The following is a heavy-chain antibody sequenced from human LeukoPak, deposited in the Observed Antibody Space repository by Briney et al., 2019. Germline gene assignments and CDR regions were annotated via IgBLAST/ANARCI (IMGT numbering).Heavy chain of an antibody. J-gene: IGHJ5*02. CDR3: ARRSRSGEFDP. Sequence: SETLSLTCTVSGGSISSYYWSWIRQPPGEGLEWIGYIYYSGSTNYNPSLKSRVTISVDTSKTQFSLKLSSVTAADTAVYYCARRSRSGEFDPWGQGTLVTVSS. CDR1: GGSISSYY. CDR2: IYYSGST. D-gene: IGHD6-19*01. V-gene: IGHV4-59*08.